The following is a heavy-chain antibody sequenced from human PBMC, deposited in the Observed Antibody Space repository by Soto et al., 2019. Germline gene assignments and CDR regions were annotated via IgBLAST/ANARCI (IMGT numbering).Heavy chain of an antibody. D-gene: IGHD1-26*01. CDR2: IHHSGRT. V-gene: IGHV4-39*07. Sequence: PSETLSLTCTVAGGYISSGGYYWSWVRQSPGKGLEWIGEIHHSGRTNYNPSLKSRVTMSLDNFNNQCYLRLTFVTAADTALYFCARAWDYHMDVWGKGTTVTVSS. J-gene: IGHJ6*03. CDR1: GGYISSGGYY. CDR3: ARAWDYHMDV.